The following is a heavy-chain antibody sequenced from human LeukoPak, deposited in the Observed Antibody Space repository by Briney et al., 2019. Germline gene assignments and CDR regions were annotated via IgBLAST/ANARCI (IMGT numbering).Heavy chain of an antibody. J-gene: IGHJ5*02. D-gene: IGHD3-10*01. V-gene: IGHV4-4*02. Sequence: SETLSLTCAVSGGSISSSNWWCWVRQPPGKGLEWIGEIYHSGSTNYNPSLKSRVTISVDKSKHQFSLKLSSVTAADTAVYYCARSRGDGSGSYLGWFDPWGQGTLVTVSS. CDR3: ARSRGDGSGSYLGWFDP. CDR1: GGSISSSNW. CDR2: IYHSGST.